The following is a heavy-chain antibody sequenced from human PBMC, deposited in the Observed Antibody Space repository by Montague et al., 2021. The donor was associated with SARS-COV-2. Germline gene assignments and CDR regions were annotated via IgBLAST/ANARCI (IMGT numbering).Heavy chain of an antibody. CDR2: MYYIGNT. CDR3: ARGRWGPDLGVIDCYYGMDV. D-gene: IGHD2-21*01. V-gene: IGHV4-39*07. J-gene: IGHJ6*02. Sequence: SETLSLTCTVSISSGRYYWDWIRQLPGKGLEWIGSMYYIGNTYYNPSLKSRVTISVDTSKNQFSLKLSSVTAADTAEYYCARGRWGPDLGVIDCYYGMDVWGQGTTVTVSS. CDR1: ISSGRYY.